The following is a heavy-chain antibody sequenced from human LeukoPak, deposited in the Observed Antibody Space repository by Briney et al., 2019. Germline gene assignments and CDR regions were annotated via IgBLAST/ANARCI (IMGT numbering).Heavy chain of an antibody. CDR2: IYPGDSDT. CDR3: ARRWCSSTSCYPGFDY. D-gene: IGHD2-2*01. Sequence: GESLKISCKGSGYSFTSYWIGWVRQMPGKGLEWMGIIYPGDSDTRYSPSFQGQATISADKSISTAYLQWSSLKASDTAMYYCARRWCSSTSCYPGFDYWGQGTLVTVSS. CDR1: GYSFTSYW. V-gene: IGHV5-51*01. J-gene: IGHJ4*02.